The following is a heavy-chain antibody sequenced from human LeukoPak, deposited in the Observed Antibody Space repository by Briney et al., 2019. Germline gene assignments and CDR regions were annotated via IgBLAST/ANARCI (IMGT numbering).Heavy chain of an antibody. CDR2: ISSSGRTI. CDR3: ARHYYHSSGHGGY. Sequence: GGSLRLSYAASGFTFSDYYMSWIRQAPGKGLEWLSYISSSGRTIYYADSVKGRFTISRDNAKNSLYLQMNSLRVEDTAVYYCARHYYHSSGHGGYWGQGTLVTVSS. J-gene: IGHJ4*02. D-gene: IGHD3-22*01. CDR1: GFTFSDYY. V-gene: IGHV3-11*01.